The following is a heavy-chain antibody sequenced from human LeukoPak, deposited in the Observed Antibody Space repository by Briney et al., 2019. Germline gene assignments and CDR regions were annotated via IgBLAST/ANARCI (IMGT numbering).Heavy chain of an antibody. D-gene: IGHD3-22*01. Sequence: GGSLRLSCTASGFTFGDYAMSWFRQAPGKGLELVSAISGSGGSTYYADSVKGRFTISRDNSKNTLYLQMNSLRAEDTAVYYCAREYYYDSSEPYDAFDIWGQGTMVTVSS. V-gene: IGHV3-23*01. J-gene: IGHJ3*02. CDR1: GFTFGDYA. CDR3: AREYYYDSSEPYDAFDI. CDR2: ISGSGGST.